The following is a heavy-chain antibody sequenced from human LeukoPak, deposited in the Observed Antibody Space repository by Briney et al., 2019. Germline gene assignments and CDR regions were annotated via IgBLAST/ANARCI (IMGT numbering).Heavy chain of an antibody. D-gene: IGHD4-17*01. V-gene: IGHV3-33*01. CDR3: ARVGGYGDYATN. Sequence: GSLRLSCAASGFTFSSYGMHWVRQAPGKGLEWVAVIWYDGSNKYYADSVKGRFTISRDNAKNSLYLQMNSLRAEDTAVYYCARVGGYGDYATNWGQGTLVTVSS. J-gene: IGHJ4*02. CDR2: IWYDGSNK. CDR1: GFTFSSYG.